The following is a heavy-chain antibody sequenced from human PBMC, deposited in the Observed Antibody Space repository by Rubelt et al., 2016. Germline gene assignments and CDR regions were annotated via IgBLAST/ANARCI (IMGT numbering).Heavy chain of an antibody. CDR1: GYTFTSYG. D-gene: IGHD6-6*01. Sequence: QVQLVQSGAEVKKPGASVKVSCKASGYTFTSYGISWVRQAPGQGLEWMGWISAYNGNTNYAQKRQGRVTMTTDTSTSTAYRELRSLRSDDTAVYYCARVGALAARKIYYFDYWGQGTLVTVSS. J-gene: IGHJ4*02. CDR2: ISAYNGNT. CDR3: ARVGALAARKIYYFDY. V-gene: IGHV1-18*01.